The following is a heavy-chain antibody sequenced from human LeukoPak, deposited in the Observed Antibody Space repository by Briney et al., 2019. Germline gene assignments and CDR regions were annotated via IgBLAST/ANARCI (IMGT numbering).Heavy chain of an antibody. CDR2: IYNSGST. CDR1: GGSISSYY. V-gene: IGHV4-59*01. Sequence: KPSETLSLTCTVSGGSISSYYWNWIRQPPGKGLEWIGSIYNSGSTTYNPSLKSRVTISGDTSKSQFSLKLSSVTAADTAVYCTRDRELGFWGQGTLVTVSS. CDR3: TRDRELGF. J-gene: IGHJ4*02. D-gene: IGHD1-26*01.